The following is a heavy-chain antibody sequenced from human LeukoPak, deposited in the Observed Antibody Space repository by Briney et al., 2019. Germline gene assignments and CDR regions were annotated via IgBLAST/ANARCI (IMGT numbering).Heavy chain of an antibody. CDR2: IKQDGSEK. Sequence: GGSLRLSCAASGFTFSSYWMSWVRQAPGKGLEWVANIKQDGSEKYYVDSVKGRFTISRDNAKNSLYLQMNSLRAEDTAVYYCAKGSFITMTAVLIDPFDYWGQGTLVTVSS. D-gene: IGHD3-22*01. CDR1: GFTFSSYW. V-gene: IGHV3-7*03. CDR3: AKGSFITMTAVLIDPFDY. J-gene: IGHJ4*02.